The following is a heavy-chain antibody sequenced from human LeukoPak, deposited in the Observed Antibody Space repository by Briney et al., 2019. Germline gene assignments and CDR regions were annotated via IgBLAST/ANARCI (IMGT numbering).Heavy chain of an antibody. D-gene: IGHD5-12*01. CDR2: IHDSGKT. CDR1: GGSISSSSYY. V-gene: IGHV4-30-2*01. J-gene: IGHJ4*02. Sequence: SETLSLTCTVSGGSISSSSYYWSWIRQPPGKGLEWIGYIHDSGKTYYNPSLKSRVTISIDRSKNQFSLKLSSVTAADTAVYYCARVPADGRYSGYDPRGNFDYWGQGTLVTVSS. CDR3: ARVPADGRYSGYDPRGNFDY.